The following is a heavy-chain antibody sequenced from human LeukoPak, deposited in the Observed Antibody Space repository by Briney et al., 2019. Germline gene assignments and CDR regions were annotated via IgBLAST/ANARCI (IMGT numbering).Heavy chain of an antibody. V-gene: IGHV3-21*01. CDR1: GFTFSSYS. D-gene: IGHD3-10*01. J-gene: IGHJ3*02. CDR2: ISSSSSYI. Sequence: PGGSLRLSCAASGFTFSSYSMNWVRQAPGKGLEWVSSISSSSSYIYYADSVKGRFTISRDNAKNSLYLQMNSLRAEDAAVYYCARVPTLYYYGSGSFDAFDIWGQGTMVTVSS. CDR3: ARVPTLYYYGSGSFDAFDI.